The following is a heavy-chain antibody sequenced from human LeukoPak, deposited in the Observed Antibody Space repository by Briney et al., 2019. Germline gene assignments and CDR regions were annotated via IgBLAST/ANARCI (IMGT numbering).Heavy chain of an antibody. CDR2: ISAYNGNT. CDR1: GYTFTSYG. V-gene: IGHV1-18*01. CDR3: ARVGSRPHKSPLDY. J-gene: IGHJ4*02. Sequence: AASVKVSCKASGYTFTSYGISRVRQAPGQGLEWMGWISAYNGNTNYAQKLQSRVTMTTDTSTSTAYMELRSLRSDDTAVYYCARVGSRPHKSPLDYWGQGTLVTVSS. D-gene: IGHD3-10*01.